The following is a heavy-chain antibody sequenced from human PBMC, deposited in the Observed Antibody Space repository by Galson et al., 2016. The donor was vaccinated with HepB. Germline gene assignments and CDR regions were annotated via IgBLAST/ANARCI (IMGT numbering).Heavy chain of an antibody. CDR3: ATGDRNDVGFDY. J-gene: IGHJ4*02. D-gene: IGHD7-27*01. Sequence: SLRLSCAASGFTFSGYSMNWVRQAPGKGLEWVSSISASSTYIYYGDSVRGRFTISRDNARNSLYLQMNSLRAEDTAVYFCATGDRNDVGFDYWGQGTLATVSS. CDR1: GFTFSGYS. V-gene: IGHV3-21*01. CDR2: ISASSTYI.